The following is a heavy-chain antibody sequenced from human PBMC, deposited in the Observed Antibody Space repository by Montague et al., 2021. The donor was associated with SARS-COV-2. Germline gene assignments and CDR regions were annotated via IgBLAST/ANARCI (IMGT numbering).Heavy chain of an antibody. J-gene: IGHJ5*02. D-gene: IGHD3-9*01. CDR2: IYTSGCT. Sequence: TLSLTCTVSGGSISSGSYYWSWIRQPAGKGLEWIGRIYTSGCTNYNPSLKSRVTISVDTSKNQFSLKLSSVTAADTAVYYCAREWVYYDILTGYRNWFDPWGQGTLVTVSS. CDR3: AREWVYYDILTGYRNWFDP. V-gene: IGHV4-61*02. CDR1: GGSISSGSYY.